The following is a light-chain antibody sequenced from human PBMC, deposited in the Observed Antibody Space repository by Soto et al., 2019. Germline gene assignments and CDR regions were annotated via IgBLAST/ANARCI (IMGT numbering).Light chain of an antibody. J-gene: IGLJ2*01. CDR3: QSYDGSLGGSIL. V-gene: IGLV1-40*01. CDR1: RSNIGAAYY. CDR2: DTS. Sequence: QSVLAQPPSVSGAPGQKITISCTGTRSNIGAAYYVHWYQQFPGTAPKLLIYDTSNRPSGVPDRFSASRSGTSAYLGITGLQADDEAVYSCQSYDGSLGGSILFGGRTKLNVL.